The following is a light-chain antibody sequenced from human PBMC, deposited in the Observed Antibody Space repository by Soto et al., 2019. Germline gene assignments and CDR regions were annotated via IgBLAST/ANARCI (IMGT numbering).Light chain of an antibody. V-gene: IGKV3-11*01. CDR3: HQRQSWPRT. Sequence: IVLTQSPATLSSFPGDRVTLSCRASQYINTSLAWYQHRPGQAPRLLISQTSVRAAGIPARFSASGSGTDFTLTISDVQPEDFALYYCHQRQSWPRTFGQGTKVDNK. CDR1: QYINTS. CDR2: QTS. J-gene: IGKJ1*01.